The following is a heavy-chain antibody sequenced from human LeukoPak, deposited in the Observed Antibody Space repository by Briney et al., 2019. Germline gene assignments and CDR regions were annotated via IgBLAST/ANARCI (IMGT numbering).Heavy chain of an antibody. CDR2: INTDGTVT. Sequence: GGSLRLSCAASGFTFSKYWMLWVRQAPGRGLENVSRINTDGTVTTYADSVKGRFTVSRDNADNTMFLQMNSVRDEDTAVYYCATKQWLAPPPDSWGQGTPVTVSS. CDR3: ATKQWLAPPPDS. V-gene: IGHV3-74*01. CDR1: GFTFSKYW. J-gene: IGHJ4*02. D-gene: IGHD6-19*01.